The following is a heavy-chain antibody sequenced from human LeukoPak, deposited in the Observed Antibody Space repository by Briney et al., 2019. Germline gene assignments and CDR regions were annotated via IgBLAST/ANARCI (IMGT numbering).Heavy chain of an antibody. J-gene: IGHJ4*02. D-gene: IGHD1-26*01. V-gene: IGHV3-23*01. CDR1: GFTFSNYA. Sequence: PGGSLRLSCAVSGFTFSNYAMSWVRQAPGKGLEWVSSISGSSGHSTYYADSVQGRFTISRDNARNSLYLQMNSLRAEDTAVYFCARPSLNSGSYFDYWGQGTLVTVSS. CDR3: ARPSLNSGSYFDY. CDR2: ISGSSGHST.